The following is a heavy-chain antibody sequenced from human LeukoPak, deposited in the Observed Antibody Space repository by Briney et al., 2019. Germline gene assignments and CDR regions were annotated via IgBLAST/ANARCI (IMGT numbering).Heavy chain of an antibody. CDR2: NSAYNGNT. J-gene: IGHJ3*02. V-gene: IGHV1-18*01. CDR1: GYAFTSYD. Sequence: GASVKVSCKASGYAFTSYDISWVRQAPGQGLECMGWNSAYNGNTKYAQKFQGRVTMTTDTSTSTAYMELRSLRSDDTALYYCARGRYDSSGYYPDAFDIWGQGTMVTVSS. CDR3: ARGRYDSSGYYPDAFDI. D-gene: IGHD3-22*01.